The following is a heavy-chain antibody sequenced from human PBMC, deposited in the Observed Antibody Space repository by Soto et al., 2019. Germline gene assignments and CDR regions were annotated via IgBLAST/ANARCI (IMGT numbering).Heavy chain of an antibody. Sequence: PGGSLRLSCAASGFTFSSYAMSWVRQAPGKGLEWVSAISGSGDITYYADTVKGRYTISRDNSKNTLYLQVNSQRAEDTAVYYCAKDPGVDSSSILYYFDYWGQGTLVTVSS. CDR1: GFTFSSYA. J-gene: IGHJ4*02. CDR3: AKDPGVDSSSILYYFDY. D-gene: IGHD6-6*01. CDR2: ISGSGDIT. V-gene: IGHV3-23*01.